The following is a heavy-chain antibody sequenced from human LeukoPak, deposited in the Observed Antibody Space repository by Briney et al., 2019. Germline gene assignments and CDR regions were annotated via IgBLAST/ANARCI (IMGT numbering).Heavy chain of an antibody. V-gene: IGHV4-39*01. D-gene: IGHD3-10*01. CDR3: ARVPHYYFGYGYFDS. CDR1: GGSISSSSYY. J-gene: IGHJ4*02. CDR2: IYYSGST. Sequence: SETLSLTCTVSGGSISSSSYYWGWIRRPPGKGLEWIGSIYYSGSTDYNPSLKSRVTISVDTSKNQFSLKLSSVTAADTAVYYCARVPHYYFGYGYFDSWGQGTLVTVSS.